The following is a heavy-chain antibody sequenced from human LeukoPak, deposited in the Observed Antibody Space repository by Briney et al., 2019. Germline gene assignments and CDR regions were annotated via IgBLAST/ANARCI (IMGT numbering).Heavy chain of an antibody. Sequence: GESLKISCKASGYTFSTYWIGWVRQMPGKGPEWMGNIYPGDSDTRYSPSFQGQVTISADTSNTTTYLQWSSLKASDTAMYFCWRRPGYIHGWRCFYHFFYLLGRGTLVTVSS. CDR1: GYTFSTYW. V-gene: IGHV5-51*01. CDR2: IYPGDSDT. CDR3: WRRPGYIHGWRCFYHFFYL. J-gene: IGHJ2*01. D-gene: IGHD3-10*01.